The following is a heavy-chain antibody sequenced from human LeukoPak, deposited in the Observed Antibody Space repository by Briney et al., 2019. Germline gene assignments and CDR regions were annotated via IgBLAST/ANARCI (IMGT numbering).Heavy chain of an antibody. J-gene: IGHJ4*02. CDR2: IYYSGST. V-gene: IGHV4-59*12. CDR1: GGSISSYY. Sequence: PSETLSLTCTVSGGSISSYYWSWIRQPPGKGLEWIGYIYYSGSTNYNPSLKSRVTMSVDTSKNQFSLKLSSVTAADTAVYYCARGDEWVGGFDYWGQGTLVTVSS. D-gene: IGHD1-26*01. CDR3: ARGDEWVGGFDY.